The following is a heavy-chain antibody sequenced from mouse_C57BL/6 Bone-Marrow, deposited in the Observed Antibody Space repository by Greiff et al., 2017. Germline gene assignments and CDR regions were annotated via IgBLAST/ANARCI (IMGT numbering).Heavy chain of an antibody. D-gene: IGHD4-1*01. V-gene: IGHV3-6*01. Sequence: DVKLQESGPGLVKPSQSLSLTCSVTGYSITRGYYWNWIRQFPGNKLEWMGYISYDGSNNYNPSLKNRISITHDTSKNEFFLKLNSLTTEDTATYYCGRSWDSGYWYFDVWGKGTAVTVSS. J-gene: IGHJ1*03. CDR3: GRSWDSGYWYFDV. CDR2: ISYDGSN. CDR1: GYSITRGYY.